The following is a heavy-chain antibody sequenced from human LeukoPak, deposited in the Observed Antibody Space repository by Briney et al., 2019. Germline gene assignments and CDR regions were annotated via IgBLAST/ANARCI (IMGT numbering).Heavy chain of an antibody. CDR2: ISGDGGST. V-gene: IGHV3-43*02. CDR1: GFTFDDYA. CDR3: PKDTDLFPDFWSGYLDY. J-gene: IGHJ4*02. Sequence: PGGSLRLSCAASGFTFDDYAMHWVRQAPGKGLEWVSLISGDGGSTYYADSVKGRFTISRDNSKNSLYLQMNSLRTEDTALYYCPKDTDLFPDFWSGYLDYWGQGTLVTVSS. D-gene: IGHD3-3*01.